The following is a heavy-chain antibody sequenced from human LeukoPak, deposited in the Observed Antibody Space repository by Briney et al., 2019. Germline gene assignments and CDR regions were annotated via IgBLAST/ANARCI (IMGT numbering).Heavy chain of an antibody. V-gene: IGHV1-8*01. J-gene: IGHJ4*02. Sequence: ASVKVSCKASGYTFTSYDINWVRQATGQGLEWMGWMNPNSGNTGYAQKFQGRVTMTRSTSISTAYMELSSLRYEDTAVYYCARCPPSGSYACVHWGQGTLVTVSS. D-gene: IGHD1-26*01. CDR1: GYTFTSYD. CDR2: MNPNSGNT. CDR3: ARCPPSGSYACVH.